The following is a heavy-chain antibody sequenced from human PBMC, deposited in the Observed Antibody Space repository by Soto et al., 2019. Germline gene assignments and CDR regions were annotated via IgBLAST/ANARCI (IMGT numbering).Heavy chain of an antibody. Sequence: QVQLVESGGGVVQPGRSVRLSCAASGFTFRSYGIHWVRQTPGKGLEWVAVISYDGRDKHYADSVKGRFTISRDNSKNSLNLQMNSLRPEDTAVYYGAKVSSDGGYYYFGMDDWGQGTKVTVSS. V-gene: IGHV3-30*18. CDR3: AKVSSDGGYYYFGMDD. CDR2: ISYDGRDK. D-gene: IGHD3-10*01. J-gene: IGHJ6*02. CDR1: GFTFRSYG.